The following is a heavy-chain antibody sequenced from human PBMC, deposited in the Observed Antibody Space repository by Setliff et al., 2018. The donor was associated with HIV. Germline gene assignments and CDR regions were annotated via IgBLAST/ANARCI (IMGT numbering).Heavy chain of an antibody. J-gene: IGHJ6*02. V-gene: IGHV1-2*06. Sequence: ASVKVSCKTSGYKFTDYFMHWVRRAPGQGLEWVGRINPNNGATNYAQRFQGRVTITSDSSITTVYMDLNSLRPEDTAVYYCARDCRVGWVFTYGMEVWGQGTLVTVSS. D-gene: IGHD6-13*01. CDR2: INPNNGAT. CDR3: ARDCRVGWVFTYGMEV. CDR1: GYKFTDYF.